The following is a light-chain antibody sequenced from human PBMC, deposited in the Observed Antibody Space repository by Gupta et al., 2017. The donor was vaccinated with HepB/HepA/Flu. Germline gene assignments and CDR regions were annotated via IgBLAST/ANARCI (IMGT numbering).Light chain of an antibody. V-gene: IGKV1-6*01. CDR3: LQDFIHPFT. CDR1: QGIRID. CDR2: AAS. Sequence: AIQMTQSPSSLSASVGDRVTITCRASQGIRIDLGWYQQKPGKAPKLLIYAASSLQSGVPSRFSGSGSGTDFTLTISSLQPEDFATYYCLQDFIHPFTFGPGTKVEIK. J-gene: IGKJ3*01.